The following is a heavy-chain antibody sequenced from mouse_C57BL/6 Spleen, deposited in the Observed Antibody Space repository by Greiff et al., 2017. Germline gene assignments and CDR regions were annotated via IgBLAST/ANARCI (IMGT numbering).Heavy chain of an antibody. CDR1: GFTFSDYG. Sequence: EVQLVESGGGLVKPGGSLKLSCAASGFTFSDYGMHWVRQAPEQGLEWVAYISSGSSTIYYADTVKGRFTISRDNARNTLFLQITSLRSEDTAMYYGARRRFAYWGQGTLVTVSA. J-gene: IGHJ3*01. V-gene: IGHV5-17*01. CDR2: ISSGSSTI. CDR3: ARRRFAY.